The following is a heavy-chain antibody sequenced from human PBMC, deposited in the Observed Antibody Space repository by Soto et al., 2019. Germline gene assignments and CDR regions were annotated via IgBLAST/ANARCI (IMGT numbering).Heavy chain of an antibody. D-gene: IGHD1-26*01. Sequence: QVQLQESGPGLVKPSGTLSLTCAVSGGSISSSNWWSWVRQPPGKGLEWIGEIYHSGSTNYNPSRKSQVTISVDKSKNQFSLKLSSVTAADTAVYYCARDLSGRTGGSYCFDYWGQGTLVTVSS. J-gene: IGHJ4*02. CDR2: IYHSGST. CDR3: ARDLSGRTGGSYCFDY. CDR1: GGSISSSNW. V-gene: IGHV4-4*02.